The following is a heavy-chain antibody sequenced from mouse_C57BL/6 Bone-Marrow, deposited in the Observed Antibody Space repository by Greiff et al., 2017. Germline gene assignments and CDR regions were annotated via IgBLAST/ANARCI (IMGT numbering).Heavy chain of an antibody. CDR1: GFTFSDYG. CDR3: ARGEYDYEGAWFAY. Sequence: DVMLVESGGGLVKPGGSLKLSCAASGFTFSDYGMHWVRQAPGKGLEWVAYISSGSSTIYYAVTVKGRFTIAGDNAKNTLFVQRNSLRSEDAAMEYCARGEYDYEGAWFAYWGQGTLVTVSA. J-gene: IGHJ3*01. D-gene: IGHD2-4*01. V-gene: IGHV5-17*01. CDR2: ISSGSSTI.